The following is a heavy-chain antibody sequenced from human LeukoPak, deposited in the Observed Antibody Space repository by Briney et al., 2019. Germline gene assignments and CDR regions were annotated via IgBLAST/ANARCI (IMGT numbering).Heavy chain of an antibody. J-gene: IGHJ4*02. CDR3: ANGLYFDY. Sequence: ETLSLTCTVSGGSISSSSYYWGWIRQPPGKGLEWVSAISGSGGSTYYADSVKGRFTISRDNSKNTLYLQMNSLRAEDTAVYYCANGLYFDYWGQGTLVTVSS. CDR1: GGSISSSSYY. CDR2: ISGSGGST. V-gene: IGHV3-23*01. D-gene: IGHD3/OR15-3a*01.